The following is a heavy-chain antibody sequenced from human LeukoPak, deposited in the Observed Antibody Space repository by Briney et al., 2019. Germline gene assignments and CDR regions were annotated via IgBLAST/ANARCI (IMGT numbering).Heavy chain of an antibody. CDR2: IKQDGSEK. J-gene: IGHJ4*02. D-gene: IGHD3-10*01. CDR3: AREARGVIGPADY. Sequence: PGGSLRLSCAASGFTFSSYCMSWVRQAPGKGLEWVANIKQDGSEKYYVDSVKGRFTISRDNAKKSLYLQMNSLRVEDTAVYYCAREARGVIGPADYWGQGTLVTVSS. V-gene: IGHV3-7*01. CDR1: GFTFSSYC.